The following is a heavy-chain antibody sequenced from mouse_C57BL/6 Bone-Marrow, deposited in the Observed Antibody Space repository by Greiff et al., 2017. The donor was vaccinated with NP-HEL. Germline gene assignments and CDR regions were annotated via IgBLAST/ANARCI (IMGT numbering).Heavy chain of an antibody. CDR3: ARPYYYGSSYGFAY. D-gene: IGHD1-1*01. CDR1: GYAFSSYW. J-gene: IGHJ3*01. Sequence: QVQLQQSGAELVKPGASVKISCKASGYAFSSYWMNWVKQRPGKGLEWIGQIYPGDGDTNYNGKFNGKATLTADKSSSTAYMQLSSLTSEDSAVYYCARPYYYGSSYGFAYWGQGTLVTVSA. CDR2: IYPGDGDT. V-gene: IGHV1-80*01.